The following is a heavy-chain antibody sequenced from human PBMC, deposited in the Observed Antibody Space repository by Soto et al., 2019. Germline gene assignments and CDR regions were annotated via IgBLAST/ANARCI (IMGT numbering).Heavy chain of an antibody. CDR2: INAGNGNT. CDR3: TRDSGCGGDCYENYFDY. Sequence: GASVKVSCKASGYTFTSYAMHWVRQAPGQRLEWMGWINAGNGNTKYSQKFQGRVTITRDTSASTAYLQMNNLKTEDTAVYYCTRDSGCGGDCYENYFDYWGQGTLVTVSS. J-gene: IGHJ4*02. CDR1: GYTFTSYA. D-gene: IGHD2-21*02. V-gene: IGHV1-3*01.